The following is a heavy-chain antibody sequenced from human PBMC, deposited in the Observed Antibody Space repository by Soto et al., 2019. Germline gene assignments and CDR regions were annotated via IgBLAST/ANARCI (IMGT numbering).Heavy chain of an antibody. J-gene: IGHJ6*03. Sequence: PSETPSLTCTVSGGSVSSSSYYWGWIRQPPGKGLEWIGSIYYSGSTYYNPSLKSRVTISVDTSKNQFSLKLSSVTAADTAVYYCARQNLVVVGYYMDVWGKGTTVTVSS. V-gene: IGHV4-39*01. CDR2: IYYSGST. D-gene: IGHD2-15*01. CDR3: ARQNLVVVGYYMDV. CDR1: GGSVSSSSYY.